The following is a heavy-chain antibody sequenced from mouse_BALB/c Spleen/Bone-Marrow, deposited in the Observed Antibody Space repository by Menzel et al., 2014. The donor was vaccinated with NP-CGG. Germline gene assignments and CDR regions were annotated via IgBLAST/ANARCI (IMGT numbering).Heavy chain of an antibody. CDR1: GYTFTEYT. Sequence: EVQLQESGPELVKPGASVKISCKTSGYTFTEYTMHWVKQSHGKSLEWIGGVNPNNGGTIYNQKFKGKATLTVDKSSSTACMELRSLTSEDSAVYYCARKDYGYNYVMDYWGQGTSVTVSS. CDR2: VNPNNGGT. CDR3: ARKDYGYNYVMDY. D-gene: IGHD1-2*01. J-gene: IGHJ4*01. V-gene: IGHV1-18*01.